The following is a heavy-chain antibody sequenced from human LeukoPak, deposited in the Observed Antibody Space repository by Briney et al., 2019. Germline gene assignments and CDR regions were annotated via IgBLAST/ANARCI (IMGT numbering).Heavy chain of an antibody. CDR1: GGSISSLY. CDR2: IFSSGST. Sequence: SETLSLTCSVSGGSISSLYWSWIRQPPGKGLEWIGYIFSSGSTNYNPSLKSRVTISVDTSKNQFSLKLTSVTAADTAVYYCARGEYGVNSGFWGLFDHWGQGTLVTVSS. V-gene: IGHV4-59*01. J-gene: IGHJ4*02. CDR3: ARGEYGVNSGFWGLFDH. D-gene: IGHD4-23*01.